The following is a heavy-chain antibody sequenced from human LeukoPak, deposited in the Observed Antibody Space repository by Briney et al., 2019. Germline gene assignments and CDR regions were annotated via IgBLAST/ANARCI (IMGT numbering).Heavy chain of an antibody. CDR3: ARGDYYDSSGYYYSLSSWYYYGMDV. J-gene: IGHJ6*02. CDR1: GDSINSLDL. D-gene: IGHD3-22*01. Sequence: SETLSLTCTVSGDSINSLDLWSWVRQPPGKGLEWIGEMYLSGTTHSNPSVKSRVTISIDKSKNQFFLNLSSVTAADTAVYYCARGDYYDSSGYYYSLSSWYYYGMDVWGQGTTVTVSS. V-gene: IGHV4-4*02. CDR2: MYLSGTT.